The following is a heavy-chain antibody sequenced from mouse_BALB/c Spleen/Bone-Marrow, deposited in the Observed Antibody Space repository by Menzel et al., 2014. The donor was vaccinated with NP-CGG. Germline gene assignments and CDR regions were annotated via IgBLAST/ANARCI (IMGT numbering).Heavy chain of an antibody. CDR1: GFNIKDTY. CDR3: ASYRYAWYVDV. J-gene: IGHJ1*01. V-gene: IGHV14-3*02. D-gene: IGHD2-14*01. CDR2: IDPANGNT. Sequence: EVQLQQSGAGLVKPGASVKLSCTASGFNIKDTYTHWVKQRPEQGLEWIGRIDPANGNTKYDPKFQGKATITADTSSNTAYLQLSSMTSEDTAVYYCASYRYAWYVDVWGAGTTVTVSA.